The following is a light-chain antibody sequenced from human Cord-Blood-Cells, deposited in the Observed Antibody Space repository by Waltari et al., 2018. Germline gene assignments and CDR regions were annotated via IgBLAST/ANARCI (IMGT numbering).Light chain of an antibody. CDR2: AAS. CDR1: QSLSSY. V-gene: IGKV1-39*01. J-gene: IGKJ1*01. CDR3: QQSYSTPWT. Sequence: DIPMTHSPSSLSASVGDRLTITCRASQSLSSYLNWYQQKPGKAPKLLIYAASSLQSGVPSRCSGSGSGTDCTLTISSLQPEYFATYYWQQSYSTPWTFGQGTEVEIE.